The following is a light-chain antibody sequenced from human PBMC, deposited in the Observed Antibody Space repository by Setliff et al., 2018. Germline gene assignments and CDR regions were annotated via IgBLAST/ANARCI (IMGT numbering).Light chain of an antibody. J-gene: IGLJ1*01. CDR3: CSYAGGSTYV. CDR1: NNDVGAYNY. V-gene: IGLV2-11*01. CDR2: DVS. Sequence: QSVLAQPPSASGSPGQSVTLSCTGTNNDVGAYNYVSWYQQHPGKAPKFMIYDVSKRSSGASDRFSGSKSGNTASLTISGLQAEDEADYYCCSYAGGSTYVFGTGTKVTVL.